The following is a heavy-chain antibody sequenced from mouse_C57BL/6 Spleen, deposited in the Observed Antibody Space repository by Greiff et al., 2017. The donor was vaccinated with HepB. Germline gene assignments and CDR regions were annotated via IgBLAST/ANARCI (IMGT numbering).Heavy chain of an antibody. CDR3: AGTGYYGSSSAWFAY. J-gene: IGHJ3*01. D-gene: IGHD1-1*01. CDR2: INPGSGGT. Sequence: VQLQQSGAELVRPGTSVKVSCKASGYAFTNYLIEWVKQRPGQGLEWIGVINPGSGGTNYNEKFKGKATLTADISSSTAYMQLSSLTSEDSAVYFCAGTGYYGSSSAWFAYWGQGTLVTVSA. CDR1: GYAFTNYL. V-gene: IGHV1-54*01.